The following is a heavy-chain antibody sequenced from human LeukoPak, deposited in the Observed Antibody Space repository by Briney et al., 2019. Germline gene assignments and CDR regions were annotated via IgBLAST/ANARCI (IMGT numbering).Heavy chain of an antibody. CDR2: IYYSGST. V-gene: IGHV4-59*12. CDR1: RGSISGYY. J-gene: IGHJ5*02. CDR3: ARGSTLYSSSWYQRNWFDP. D-gene: IGHD6-13*01. Sequence: SETLSLTCTVSRGSISGYYWSWIRQPPGKGLEWIGYIYYSGSTNYNPSLKSRVTISVDTSKNQFSLKLSSVTAAGTAVYYCARGSTLYSSSWYQRNWFDPWGQGTLVTVSS.